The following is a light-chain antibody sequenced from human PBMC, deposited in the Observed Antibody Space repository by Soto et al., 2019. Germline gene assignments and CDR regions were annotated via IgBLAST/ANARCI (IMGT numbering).Light chain of an antibody. CDR3: QHYNSYSEA. CDR2: KAS. Sequence: DIQMTQSPSTLSGSVGDRVTITCRASQTISSWLAWYQQKPGKAPKLLIYKASTLKSEVPSRFSGSGSGTEFTLTISSLQPDDFATSYCQHYNSYSEAFGQGTKVELK. CDR1: QTISSW. J-gene: IGKJ1*01. V-gene: IGKV1-5*03.